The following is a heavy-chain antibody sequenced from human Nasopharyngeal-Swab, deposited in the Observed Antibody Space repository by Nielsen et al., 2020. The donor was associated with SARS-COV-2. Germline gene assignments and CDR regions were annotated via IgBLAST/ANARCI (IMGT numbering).Heavy chain of an antibody. CDR3: ARDGLDYDFWSAYSMDV. CDR1: GFTFNNYT. CDR2: ISSSSSYI. Sequence: GESLKISCAASGFTFNNYTFNWVRQAPGKGLEWVSSISSSSSYIYYADSVKGRFTISRDNAKNSLYLQMNSLRAEDTAVYYCARDGLDYDFWSAYSMDVWDQGTTVTVSS. D-gene: IGHD3-3*01. J-gene: IGHJ6*02. V-gene: IGHV3-21*01.